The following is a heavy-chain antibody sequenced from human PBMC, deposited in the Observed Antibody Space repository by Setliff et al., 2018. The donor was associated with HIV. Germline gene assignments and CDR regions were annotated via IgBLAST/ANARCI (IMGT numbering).Heavy chain of an antibody. J-gene: IGHJ4*01. D-gene: IGHD6-19*01. Sequence: ASVKVSCKASGYTFTTYPMHWVRQAPGQGLEWMGVINTSGGSAGYAEKFRGRVTMTRDTSTNTDYMDLRNLRSEDTAVYYCARNQGDSSGWYAGDFWGHGTLVTVSS. V-gene: IGHV1-46*01. CDR2: INTSGGSA. CDR1: GYTFTTYP. CDR3: ARNQGDSSGWYAGDF.